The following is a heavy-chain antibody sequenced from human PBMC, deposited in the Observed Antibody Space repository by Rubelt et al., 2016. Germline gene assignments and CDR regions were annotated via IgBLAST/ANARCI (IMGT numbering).Heavy chain of an antibody. Sequence: QVQLQQWGAGLLKPSETLSLTCAVYGGSFSGYYWSWIRQPPGKGLAWIGEINHSGSTNYNPSLKSRVTISVDTSKNQFSRKRSSVTAAETAVYYCARGERWLQFYYYGMDVWGQGTTVTVSS. CDR3: ARGERWLQFYYYGMDV. J-gene: IGHJ6*02. V-gene: IGHV4-34*01. D-gene: IGHD5-24*01. CDR1: GGSFSGYY. CDR2: INHSGST.